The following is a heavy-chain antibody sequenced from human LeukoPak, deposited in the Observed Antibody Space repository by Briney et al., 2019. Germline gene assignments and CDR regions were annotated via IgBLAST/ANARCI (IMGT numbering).Heavy chain of an antibody. CDR1: GYTFTDYY. CDR2: INPNSGGT. V-gene: IGHV1-2*06. Sequence: ASVNVSCTASGYTFTDYYIHWVRQTPGQGLEWMGRINPNSGGTNYAQKFQGRVTMNRDTSISTAYMELRRLRSDDTAVYYCARDFELPDYWGQGTLVTVSS. CDR3: ARDFELPDY. J-gene: IGHJ4*02. D-gene: IGHD1-26*01.